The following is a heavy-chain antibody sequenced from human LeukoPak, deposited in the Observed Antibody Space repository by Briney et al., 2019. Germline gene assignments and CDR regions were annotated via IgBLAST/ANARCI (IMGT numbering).Heavy chain of an antibody. D-gene: IGHD3-22*01. CDR1: GGTFSSYA. Sequence: GASVTVSCKASGGTFSSYAIGWVRQAPGQGLEWMGGIIPIFGTANYAQKFQGRVTITADESTSTAYMELSSLRSEDTAVYYCAREDDSSGPFDYWGQGTLVTVSS. V-gene: IGHV1-69*01. J-gene: IGHJ4*02. CDR3: AREDDSSGPFDY. CDR2: IIPIFGTA.